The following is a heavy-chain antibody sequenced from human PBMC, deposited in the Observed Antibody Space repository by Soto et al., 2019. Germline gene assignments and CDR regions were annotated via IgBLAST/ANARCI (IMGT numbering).Heavy chain of an antibody. CDR1: GGSISSGGYS. CDR3: ARRRGFPYYYGMDV. CDR2: IYHSGST. Sequence: QLQLQESGSGLVKPSQTLSLTCAVSGGSISSGGYSWSWIRQPPLTGLEWIGYIYHSGSTYYNPSLKSRVTISVDRSKNQCALKLSSVTAADTAVYYCARRRGFPYYYGMDVWGQGTTVTVSS. J-gene: IGHJ6*02. D-gene: IGHD5-12*01. V-gene: IGHV4-30-2*01.